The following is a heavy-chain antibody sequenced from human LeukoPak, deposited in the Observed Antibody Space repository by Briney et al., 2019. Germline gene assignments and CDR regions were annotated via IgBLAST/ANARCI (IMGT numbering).Heavy chain of an antibody. CDR3: ARDLVSLLWFGELSPRSHPPHWYFDL. CDR2: INPNSGGT. D-gene: IGHD3-10*01. J-gene: IGHJ2*01. CDR1: GYTFTGYY. V-gene: IGHV1-2*02. Sequence: ASVKVSCKASGYTFTGYYMHWVRQAPGQGLEWMGWINPNSGGTNYAQKFQGRVTMTRDTSISTAYMELSRLRSDDTAVYYCARDLVSLLWFGELSPRSHPPHWYFDLWGRGTLVTVSS.